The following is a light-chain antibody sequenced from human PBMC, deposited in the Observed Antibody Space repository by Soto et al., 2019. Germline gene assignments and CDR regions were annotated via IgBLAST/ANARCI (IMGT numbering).Light chain of an antibody. CDR1: QNINTW. J-gene: IGKJ1*01. Sequence: DIQMTQSPSTLSASIGDRVTITCRASQNINTWIAWYQQKPGKAPKFLIYDASTCESGVPSRFRGSGFGTESSLTISSLQPDDFGSYYCQHMRTFGQGTKVEMK. CDR2: DAS. V-gene: IGKV1-5*01. CDR3: QHMRT.